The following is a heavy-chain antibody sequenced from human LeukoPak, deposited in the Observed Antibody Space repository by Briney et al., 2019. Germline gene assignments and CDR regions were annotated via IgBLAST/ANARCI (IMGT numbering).Heavy chain of an antibody. V-gene: IGHV3-30*02. CDR3: AKFGDYYYYYYMDV. J-gene: IGHJ6*03. CDR1: GFTFSSYG. CDR2: IRYDGSNK. D-gene: IGHD3-16*01. Sequence: GGSLRLSCAASGFTFSSYGMHWVRQAPGKGLEWVAFIRYDGSNKYYADSVKGRFTTSRDNSKNTLYLQMNSLRAEDTAVYYCAKFGDYYYYYYMDVWGKGTTVTISS.